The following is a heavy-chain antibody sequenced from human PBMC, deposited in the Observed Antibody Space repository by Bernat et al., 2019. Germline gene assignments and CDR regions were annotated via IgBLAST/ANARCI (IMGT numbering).Heavy chain of an antibody. V-gene: IGHV3-66*01. D-gene: IGHD3-22*01. CDR3: ARGGGPTFHYGTSGSDAFDI. CDR2: MYVGGST. CDR1: GFTVSSNY. J-gene: IGHJ3*02. Sequence: EVQLVESGGGLVQPGGSLRLSCAASGFTVSSNYMSWVRQAPGKGLEWVSVMYVGGSTYYAESVKGRFTISRDSSKNTLYLQMNSLRAEDTAVYYCARGGGPTFHYGTSGSDAFDIWGQGTMVTVSS.